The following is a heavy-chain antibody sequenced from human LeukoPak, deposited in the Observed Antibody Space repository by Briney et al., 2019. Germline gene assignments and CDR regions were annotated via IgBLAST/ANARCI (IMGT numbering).Heavy chain of an antibody. J-gene: IGHJ6*02. D-gene: IGHD3-10*02. Sequence: ASVKVSCKASGYTFTSYAMNWVRQAPGQGLEWMGWINTNTGNPTYAQGFTGRFVFSLDTSVSTAYLQISSLKAEDTAVNYCARGYYSWMFGRGVGMDVWGQGTTVTVSS. CDR1: GYTFTSYA. CDR2: INTNTGNP. CDR3: ARGYYSWMFGRGVGMDV. V-gene: IGHV7-4-1*02.